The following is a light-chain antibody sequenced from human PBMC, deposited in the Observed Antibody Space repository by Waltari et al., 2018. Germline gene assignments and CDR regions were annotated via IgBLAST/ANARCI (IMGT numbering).Light chain of an antibody. V-gene: IGLV8-61*01. CDR2: KGS. Sequence: QTVVTQEASLSVSPGGTVTLTCALTSGSVPTTSYTTWYQQTPGHPPRTLVYKGSSRSSGVPDRFSGSVLGNTAALTITGAQADDEANYYCSLYMGSGIWVFGGGTKLTVL. CDR3: SLYMGSGIWV. J-gene: IGLJ3*02. CDR1: SGSVPTTSY.